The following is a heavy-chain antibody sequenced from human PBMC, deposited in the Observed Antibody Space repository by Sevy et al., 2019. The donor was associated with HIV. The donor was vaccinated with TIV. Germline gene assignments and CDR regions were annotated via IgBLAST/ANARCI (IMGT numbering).Heavy chain of an antibody. Sequence: GGSLRLSCEASGFSFSRYGMHWVRQVAGKGLEWVAVISFDGDNKYYSDSVRGRFPISRDNSENTMHLQMNNLRLDDTAVYYCAKGLSSIYPYSMDVWGQGTTVTVSS. J-gene: IGHJ6*02. D-gene: IGHD3-16*01. CDR3: AKGLSSIYPYSMDV. V-gene: IGHV3-30*18. CDR1: GFSFSRYG. CDR2: ISFDGDNK.